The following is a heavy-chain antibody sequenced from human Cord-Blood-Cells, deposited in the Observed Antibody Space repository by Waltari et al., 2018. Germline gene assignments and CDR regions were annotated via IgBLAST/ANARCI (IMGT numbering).Heavy chain of an antibody. CDR1: GGSISSSIYY. J-gene: IGHJ3*02. D-gene: IGHD2-2*01. CDR2: IYYSAGT. Sequence: QLQLQESGPGLVKPSVTLSLTCTVSGGSISSSIYYWGWFRQPPGKGLEWVGSIYYSAGTYYYPTLRSRDTISVETSKNQFSQKLTSVTAAETAVYYCARRVGYCSSTGCYDAFDIWGQGTMVTVSS. CDR3: ARRVGYCSSTGCYDAFDI. V-gene: IGHV4-39*01.